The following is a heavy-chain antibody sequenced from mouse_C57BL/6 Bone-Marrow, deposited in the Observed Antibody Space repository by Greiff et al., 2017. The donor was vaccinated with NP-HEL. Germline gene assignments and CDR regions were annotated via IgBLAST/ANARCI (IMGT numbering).Heavy chain of an antibody. CDR3: ARQLRLRLDY. CDR1: GFTFSSYG. V-gene: IGHV5-6*01. D-gene: IGHD3-2*02. J-gene: IGHJ2*01. CDR2: ISSGGSYT. Sequence: EVQLVESGGDLVKPGGSLKLSCAASGFTFSSYGMSWVRQTPDKRLEWVATISSGGSYTYYPDSVKGRFTISRDNAKKTLYLQMRSLKSEDTAMYYCARQLRLRLDYWGQGTTLTVSS.